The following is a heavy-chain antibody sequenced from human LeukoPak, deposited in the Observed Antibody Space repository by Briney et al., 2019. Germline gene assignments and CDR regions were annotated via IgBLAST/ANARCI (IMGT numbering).Heavy chain of an antibody. V-gene: IGHV4-39*01. CDR2: IYYSGST. CDR1: GGSISSSSYY. CDR3: ARGGYYQPFDY. J-gene: IGHJ4*02. D-gene: IGHD3-22*01. Sequence: SETLSLTCTVSGGSISSSSYYWGWIRQPPGKGLEWIGSIYYSGSTYYNPSLKSRVTISVDTSKNQFSLKLSSVTAADTAVYYCARGGYYQPFDYWGQGTLVTVSS.